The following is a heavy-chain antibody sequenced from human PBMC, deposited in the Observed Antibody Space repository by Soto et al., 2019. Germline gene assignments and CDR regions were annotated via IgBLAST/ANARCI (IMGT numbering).Heavy chain of an antibody. CDR3: ARHIHNQGFEYYFDS. J-gene: IGHJ4*02. D-gene: IGHD1-1*01. Sequence: PSETLSLTCNASGGSITSSGSAWGWIRQSPGKGLEWIGTIDYSGNIYYIPSLKSQNNISVDTSKNQISLKLSSVTAADTAVYYCARHIHNQGFEYYFDSWGQGTLVTVSS. V-gene: IGHV4-39*01. CDR2: IDYSGNI. CDR1: GGSITSSGSA.